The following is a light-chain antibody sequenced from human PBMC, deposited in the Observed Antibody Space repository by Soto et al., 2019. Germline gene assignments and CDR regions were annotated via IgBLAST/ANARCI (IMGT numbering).Light chain of an antibody. CDR1: ESVSSY. CDR2: AAS. J-gene: IGKJ1*01. V-gene: IGKV1-39*01. CDR3: QQSYSKWT. Sequence: DIQMTQSPSSLSASVGDRVIITCRAKESVSSYVNWYQQKPGKAPKLLIYAASSLQSGVPARFSGSGSVTDFTLTISGLQPEDFATYYCQQSYSKWTFGQGTKVEIK.